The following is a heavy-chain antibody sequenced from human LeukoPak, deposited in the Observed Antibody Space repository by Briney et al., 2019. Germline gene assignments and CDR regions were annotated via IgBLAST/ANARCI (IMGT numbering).Heavy chain of an antibody. V-gene: IGHV1-69*04. Sequence: GASVRVSCKASGGTFSSYAISWVRQAPGQGLEWMGRIIPILGIANYAQKFQGRVTITAYKSTSTAYMELSSLRSEDTAVYYCARTHGDYYFDYWGQGTLVTVSS. J-gene: IGHJ4*02. CDR1: GGTFSSYA. CDR3: ARTHGDYYFDY. D-gene: IGHD4-17*01. CDR2: IIPILGIA.